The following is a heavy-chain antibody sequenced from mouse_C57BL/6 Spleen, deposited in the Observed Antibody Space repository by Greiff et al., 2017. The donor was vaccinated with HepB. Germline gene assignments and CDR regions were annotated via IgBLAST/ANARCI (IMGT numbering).Heavy chain of an antibody. V-gene: IGHV1-50*01. CDR2: IDPSDSYT. D-gene: IGHD2-5*01. CDR3: ARDSNYGGVDY. CDR1: GYTFTSYW. J-gene: IGHJ4*01. Sequence: QVQLQQPGAELVKPGASVKLSCKASGYTFTSYWMQWVKQRPGQGLEWIGEIDPSDSYTNYNQKFKGKATLTVDTSSSTAYMQLSSLTSEDSAVYYCARDSNYGGVDYWGQGTSVTVSS.